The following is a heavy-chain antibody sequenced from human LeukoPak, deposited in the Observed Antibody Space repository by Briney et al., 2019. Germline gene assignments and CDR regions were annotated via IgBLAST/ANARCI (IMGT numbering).Heavy chain of an antibody. CDR2: ISAYNGNT. J-gene: IGHJ4*02. CDR3: PRVGSSGWYPPPY. CDR1: GYTFTSYG. D-gene: IGHD6-19*01. Sequence: WASVTVSCKASGYTFTSYGISWVRQAPGQGLQWMGWISAYNGNTYYAQKLQGRVTMTTDTSTSTAYMELRRLRYDDTPVYYFPRVGSSGWYPPPYGGEGTLVTVSS. V-gene: IGHV1-18*01.